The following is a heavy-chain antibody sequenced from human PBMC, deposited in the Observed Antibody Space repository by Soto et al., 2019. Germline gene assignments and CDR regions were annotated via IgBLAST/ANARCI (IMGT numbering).Heavy chain of an antibody. J-gene: IGHJ6*02. D-gene: IGHD3-10*01. V-gene: IGHV1-69*01. Sequence: QVQVVQSGVEVRRPGSSVKVSCKASGDTFKNCVISWVRQAPGQGLEWMGGIMPLFGTTDFAQRFQGRLTITTDESTTTAYMELSRLRSEDTATYYCAAELGFGKLSVVWGQGTKVFVSS. CDR2: IMPLFGTT. CDR3: AAELGFGKLSVV. CDR1: GDTFKNCV.